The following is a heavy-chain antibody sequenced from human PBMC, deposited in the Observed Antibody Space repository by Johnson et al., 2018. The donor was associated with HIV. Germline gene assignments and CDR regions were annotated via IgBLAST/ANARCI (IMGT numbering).Heavy chain of an antibody. Sequence: EVQVVESGGGLVQPGGSLRLSCAASGFTFSRYWMHWVRQAPGKGLVWVSRINTYGSSTSYADSVKGRFTISRDNAKNSLYLQMNSLRAEDTALYYCASLSGSYAPAFDIWGQGTVVTVSS. J-gene: IGHJ3*02. CDR1: GFTFSRYW. D-gene: IGHD1-26*01. CDR3: ASLSGSYAPAFDI. V-gene: IGHV3-74*02. CDR2: INTYGSST.